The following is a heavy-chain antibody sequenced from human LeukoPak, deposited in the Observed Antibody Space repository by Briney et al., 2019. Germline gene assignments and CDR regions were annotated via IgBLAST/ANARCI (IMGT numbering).Heavy chain of an antibody. CDR3: ARRRSGQRFSAFDL. J-gene: IGHJ3*01. V-gene: IGHV1-2*02. CDR1: GYTFTGYY. D-gene: IGHD2-15*01. Sequence: ASVKVSCKASGYTFTGYYMHWVRQAPGQGLEWMGWINPNSGGTNYAQKFQGRVTMTRDTSISTAYMELSRLRSDDTAVYYCARRRSGQRFSAFDLWGQGTMVTVSS. CDR2: INPNSGGT.